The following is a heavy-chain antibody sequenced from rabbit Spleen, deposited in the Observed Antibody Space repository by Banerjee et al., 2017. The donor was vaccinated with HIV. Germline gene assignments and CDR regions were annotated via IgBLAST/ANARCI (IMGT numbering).Heavy chain of an antibody. Sequence: QEQLVESGGDLVKPEGSLTLTCKASGFSFSSSYYLCWVRQAPGKGLEWIRCIYAGSGGFTYYANWAKGRFSCSKTSSTTVTLQMTSLTAADTATYFCARDTASSFSSYGMDLWGPGTLVTVS. D-gene: IGHD4-2*01. V-gene: IGHV1S45*01. CDR3: ARDTASSFSSYGMDL. J-gene: IGHJ6*01. CDR2: IYAGSGGFT. CDR1: GFSFSSSYY.